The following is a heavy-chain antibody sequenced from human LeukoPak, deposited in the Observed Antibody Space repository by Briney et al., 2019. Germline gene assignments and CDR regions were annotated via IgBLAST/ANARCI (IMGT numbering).Heavy chain of an antibody. J-gene: IGHJ4*02. CDR1: GVTFSSYS. D-gene: IGHD6-6*01. CDR3: ARTERTIAARHSVDF. CDR2: ISSSSSYI. V-gene: IGHV3-21*01. Sequence: GGSLRLSCAAAGVTFSSYSMNLVRQAPGKGLEWVSSISSSSSYIYYADSVKGRFTISRDNAKNSLYLQMNSLRAEDTAVYYCARTERTIAARHSVDFWGQGTLVTVSS.